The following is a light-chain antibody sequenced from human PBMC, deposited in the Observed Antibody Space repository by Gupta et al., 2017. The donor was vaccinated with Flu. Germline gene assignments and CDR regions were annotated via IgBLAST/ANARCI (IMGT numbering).Light chain of an antibody. Sequence: DIQLTQSPSFLSASVGDRVTITCRASQGISRYLAWYQQKPGKAPELVIYDTYTLQSGVPSRFSGSGSGTEFTLTISILHPEEFATYYCQQLNSFPLTFGGGTKVEIK. CDR2: DTY. V-gene: IGKV1-9*01. CDR1: QGISRY. CDR3: QQLNSFPLT. J-gene: IGKJ4*01.